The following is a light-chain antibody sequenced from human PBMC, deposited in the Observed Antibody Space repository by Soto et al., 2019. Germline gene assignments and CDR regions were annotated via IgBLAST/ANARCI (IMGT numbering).Light chain of an antibody. CDR1: QSDTNAY. CDR3: QQRSNWPPLFT. J-gene: IGKJ3*01. V-gene: IGKV3D-20*02. Sequence: EMVVTQSPGTLSLSPGERATLSCRASQSDTNAYLTWYQQKPGQAPRLLIYGASTRATGIPDRFSGSGSGTDFTLTISRVEPEDFAVYYCQQRSNWPPLFTFGPGTKVDIK. CDR2: GAS.